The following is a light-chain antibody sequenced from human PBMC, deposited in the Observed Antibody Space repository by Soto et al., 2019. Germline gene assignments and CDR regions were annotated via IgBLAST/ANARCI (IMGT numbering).Light chain of an antibody. V-gene: IGKV3-15*01. J-gene: IGKJ2*01. CDR1: QSVSSK. CDR2: GAS. Sequence: EIVMTQSPATLSVSPGERATLSCRASQSVSSKLAWYQQKSGQAPRLLIHGASTRATGIPARFSGSGSVTEFTLTISSLQSEDFAVYYCQQYHDWPPLTFGQGTKLEIK. CDR3: QQYHDWPPLT.